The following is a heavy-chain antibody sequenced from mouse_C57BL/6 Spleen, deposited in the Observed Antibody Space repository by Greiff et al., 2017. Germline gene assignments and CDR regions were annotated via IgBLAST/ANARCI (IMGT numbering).Heavy chain of an antibody. CDR3: ARSGGSWYYFDY. V-gene: IGHV5-16*01. CDR1: GFTFSDYY. D-gene: IGHD1-1*01. J-gene: IGHJ2*01. CDR2: INYDGSST. Sequence: EVKVVESEGGLVQPGSSMKLSCTASGFTFSDYYMAWVRQVPEKGLEWVANINYDGSSTYYLDSLKGRFIISRDNAKNILYLQMSSLKSEDTATYYCARSGGSWYYFDYWGQGTTLTVSS.